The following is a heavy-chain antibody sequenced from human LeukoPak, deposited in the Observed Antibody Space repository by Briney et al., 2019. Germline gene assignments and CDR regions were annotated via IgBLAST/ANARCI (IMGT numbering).Heavy chain of an antibody. D-gene: IGHD6-13*01. Sequence: GGSLRLSCAASGFTFSSYSMNWVRQAPGKGLEWVSYISSSSSTIYYADSVKGRFTISRDNAKNSLYLQMNSLRAEDTAVYYCASMPQTGIAAAGTGYWGQGTLVTVSS. CDR3: ASMPQTGIAAAGTGY. CDR2: ISSSSSTI. CDR1: GFTFSSYS. V-gene: IGHV3-48*04. J-gene: IGHJ4*02.